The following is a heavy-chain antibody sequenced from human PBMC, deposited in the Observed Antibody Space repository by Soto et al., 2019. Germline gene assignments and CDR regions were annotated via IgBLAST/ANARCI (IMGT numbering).Heavy chain of an antibody. Sequence: SETLSLTCTVPGGSISSYYWSWIRQPPGKGLEWIGYIYYSGSTNYNPSLKSRVTISVDTSKNQFSLKLSSVTAADTAVYYCARNRDYYDSSGYSLWFDPWGQGTLVTVSS. CDR2: IYYSGST. D-gene: IGHD3-22*01. CDR1: GGSISSYY. V-gene: IGHV4-59*01. J-gene: IGHJ5*02. CDR3: ARNRDYYDSSGYSLWFDP.